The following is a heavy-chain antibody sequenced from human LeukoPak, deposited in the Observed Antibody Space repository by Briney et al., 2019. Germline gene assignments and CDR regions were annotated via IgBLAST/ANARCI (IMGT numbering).Heavy chain of an antibody. J-gene: IGHJ4*02. Sequence: GESLKISCKGSGYTFTNYWIGWVRQMPGKGPEWMGLIYPSDSDTRYSPSFQGQVTISADKSIATAYLQWSSLKASDTAMYYCARQGRAGGYTYGYFDYWGQGTLVTVSS. D-gene: IGHD5-18*01. V-gene: IGHV5-51*01. CDR2: IYPSDSDT. CDR1: GYTFTNYW. CDR3: ARQGRAGGYTYGYFDY.